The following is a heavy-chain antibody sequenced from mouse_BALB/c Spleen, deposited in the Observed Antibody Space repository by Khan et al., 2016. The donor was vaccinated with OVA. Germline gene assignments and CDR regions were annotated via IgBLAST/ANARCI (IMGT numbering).Heavy chain of an antibody. J-gene: IGHJ4*01. CDR1: GFSLTNYG. V-gene: IGHV2-5*01. CDR3: AKNQAGYAMDY. Sequence: QVQLKQSGPGLVQPSQSLSITCTVSGFSLTNYGVHWVRQSPGKGLEWLGVIWRGGSTDYNAAFMSRLYITKDNSKSQVFFKMNSLQADDTASYYCAKNQAGYAMDYWGQGTSVTVSS. CDR2: IWRGGST.